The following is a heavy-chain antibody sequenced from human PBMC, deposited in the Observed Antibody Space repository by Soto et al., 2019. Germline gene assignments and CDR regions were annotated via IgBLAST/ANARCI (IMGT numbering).Heavy chain of an antibody. D-gene: IGHD6-13*01. Sequence: PSETLSLTCAVYGGSFSGYYWSWIRQPPGKGLEWIGEINHSGSTNYNPSLKSRVTISVDTSKNQFSLKLSSVTAADTAVYYCARHRSEAAAGPKYFQHWGQGTLVTVSS. CDR1: GGSFSGYY. CDR2: INHSGST. J-gene: IGHJ1*01. V-gene: IGHV4-34*01. CDR3: ARHRSEAAAGPKYFQH.